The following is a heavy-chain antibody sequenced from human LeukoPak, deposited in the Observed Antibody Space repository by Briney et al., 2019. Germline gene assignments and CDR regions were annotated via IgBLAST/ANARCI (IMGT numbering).Heavy chain of an antibody. V-gene: IGHV1-18*01. CDR2: ISAYNGNT. J-gene: IGHJ4*02. CDR1: GYTFTSYG. Sequence: GASVKVSCKASGYTFTSYGSSWVRQAPGQGLEWMGWISAYNGNTNYAQKLQGRVTMTTDTSTSTAYMELRSLRSDDTAVYSCARDLMVHYYGSGSYFGVDYWGQGTLVTVSS. CDR3: ARDLMVHYYGSGSYFGVDY. D-gene: IGHD3-10*01.